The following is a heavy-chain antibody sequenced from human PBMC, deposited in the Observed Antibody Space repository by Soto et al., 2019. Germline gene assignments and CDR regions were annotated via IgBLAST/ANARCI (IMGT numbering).Heavy chain of an antibody. CDR3: ARDYDILTGPDAFDI. V-gene: IGHV1-18*01. CDR1: SYTSTSHG. CDR2: ISAYNGNT. D-gene: IGHD3-9*01. J-gene: IGHJ3*02. Sequence: ASALVFTNASSYTSTSHGISCLLQPPPQKLEWMVWISAYNGNTNYAQKLQGRVTMTTDTSTSTAYMELRSLRSDDTAVYYCARDYDILTGPDAFDIWGQGTMVTVSS.